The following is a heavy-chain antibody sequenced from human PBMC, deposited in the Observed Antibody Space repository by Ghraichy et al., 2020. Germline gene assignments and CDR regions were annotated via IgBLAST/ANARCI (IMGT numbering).Heavy chain of an antibody. CDR1: GGSFSGYY. V-gene: IGHV4-34*01. CDR3: ARGSVAVAVPFDY. Sequence: LETLSLTCAVYGGSFSGYYWSWIRQPPGKGLEWIGEINHSGSTNYNPSLKSRVTISVDTSKNQFSLKLSSVTAADTAVYYCARGSVAVAVPFDYWGQGTLVTVSS. J-gene: IGHJ4*02. D-gene: IGHD6-19*01. CDR2: INHSGST.